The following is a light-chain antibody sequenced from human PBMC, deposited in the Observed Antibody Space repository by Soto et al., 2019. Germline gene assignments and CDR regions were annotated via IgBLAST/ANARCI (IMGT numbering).Light chain of an antibody. V-gene: IGKV3-15*01. CDR3: QQYNNSPRT. J-gene: IGKJ1*01. Sequence: EIVMTQSPATLSVSPGERATLSCRASQSVSSNLSWYQQKPGQAPRRLIYGASTRATGIPARFSGSGSGTDFTLTRSSLQSEDFAVYYCQQYNNSPRTFGQGTKVEIK. CDR2: GAS. CDR1: QSVSSN.